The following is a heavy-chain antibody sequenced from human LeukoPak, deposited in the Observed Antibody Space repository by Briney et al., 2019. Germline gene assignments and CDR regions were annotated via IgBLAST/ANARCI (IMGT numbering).Heavy chain of an antibody. J-gene: IGHJ4*02. CDR3: ARLSYCGGDCYSTFDY. D-gene: IGHD2-21*02. Sequence: GGSLRLSCAASGFTFSSYSMNWVRQAPGKGLEWVSSISSSSGYIYYADSVKGRFTISRDNAKNSLYLQMNSLRAEDTAVYYCARLSYCGGDCYSTFDYWGQGTLVSVSS. CDR2: ISSSSGYI. CDR1: GFTFSSYS. V-gene: IGHV3-21*01.